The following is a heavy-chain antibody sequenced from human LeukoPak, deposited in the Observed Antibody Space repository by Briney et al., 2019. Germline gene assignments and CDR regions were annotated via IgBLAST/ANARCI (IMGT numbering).Heavy chain of an antibody. D-gene: IGHD1-26*01. Sequence: SETLSLTCTVSAGSISSCYWSWIRQPAGKGLEWIGRIYTSGSTNYNPSLKSRVTMSVDTSKNQFSLKLSSVAAADTAVYYCARGQVVGATTFYYYYMDVWGKGTTVTVSS. CDR1: AGSISSCY. CDR3: ARGQVVGATTFYYYYMDV. V-gene: IGHV4-4*07. J-gene: IGHJ6*03. CDR2: IYTSGST.